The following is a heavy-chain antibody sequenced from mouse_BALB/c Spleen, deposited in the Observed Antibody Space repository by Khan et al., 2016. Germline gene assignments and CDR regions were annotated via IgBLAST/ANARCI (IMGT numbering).Heavy chain of an antibody. Sequence: EVELVESGGGLVKPGGSLKLSCAASGFTFSSYVMSWVRQTPEKRLEWVASISTGGDIYYPDSVKGRFTISRDNARNILYLQMASLRSEDTAMYYCARGDYDRGYYYSMDYWGQGTSVTVSS. CDR3: ARGDYDRGYYYSMDY. CDR1: GFTFSSYV. V-gene: IGHV5-6-5*01. CDR2: ISTGGDI. D-gene: IGHD2-4*01. J-gene: IGHJ4*01.